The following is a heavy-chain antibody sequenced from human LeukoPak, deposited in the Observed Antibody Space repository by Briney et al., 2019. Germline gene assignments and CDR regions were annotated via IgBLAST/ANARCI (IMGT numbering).Heavy chain of an antibody. D-gene: IGHD3-3*01. V-gene: IGHV3-30*02. J-gene: IGHJ4*02. CDR3: ARIAYDFWSGLGYFDY. Sequence: GGSLRLSCAASGFTFSSYGMHWVRQAPGKGLEWVAFIRYDGSNKYYADSVKGRFTISRDNSKNTLYLQMNSLRAEDTAVYYCARIAYDFWSGLGYFDYWGQGTLVTVSS. CDR2: IRYDGSNK. CDR1: GFTFSSYG.